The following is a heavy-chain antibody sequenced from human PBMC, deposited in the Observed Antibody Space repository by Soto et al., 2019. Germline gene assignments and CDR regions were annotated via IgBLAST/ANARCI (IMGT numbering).Heavy chain of an antibody. D-gene: IGHD2-15*01. CDR3: AREFRAGWSNYYYGTDV. CDR1: GFTFSIYW. J-gene: IGHJ6*04. CDR2: IRQDGSEK. V-gene: IGHV3-7*03. Sequence: LRLSCAASGFTFSIYWMSWVRQAPGKGLEWVANIRQDGSEKYYVDSVKGRFTISRDNAKNSLYLQMNSLRAEDTAVYYCAREFRAGWSNYYYGTDVWGKGPTVTVSS.